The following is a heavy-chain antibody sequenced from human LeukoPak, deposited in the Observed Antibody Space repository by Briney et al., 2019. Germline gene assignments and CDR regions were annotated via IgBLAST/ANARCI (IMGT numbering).Heavy chain of an antibody. V-gene: IGHV1-69*06. D-gene: IGHD5-12*01. CDR1: GGTFSSYA. Sequence: SVKVSCKASGGTFSSYAISWVRQAPGQGLEWMGGIIPIFGTANYAQKFRGRVTITADKSTRTAYMELSSLRSEDTAVYYCASTRRTIVASLNYWGQGTLVTVSS. CDR2: IIPIFGTA. CDR3: ASTRRTIVASLNY. J-gene: IGHJ4*02.